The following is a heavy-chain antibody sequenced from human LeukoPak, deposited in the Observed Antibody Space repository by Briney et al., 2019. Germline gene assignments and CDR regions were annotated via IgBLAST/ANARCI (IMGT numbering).Heavy chain of an antibody. Sequence: PGGSLRLSCAAPGFTFSSSGMHWARQAPGKGLEWVAFIRYDGSNKYYADSVKGRFTISRDNSKNTLYLQMNSLRAEDTAVYYCAKSQGWLYFDYWGQGTLVTVSS. CDR2: IRYDGSNK. CDR1: GFTFSSSG. J-gene: IGHJ4*02. V-gene: IGHV3-30*02. D-gene: IGHD6-19*01. CDR3: AKSQGWLYFDY.